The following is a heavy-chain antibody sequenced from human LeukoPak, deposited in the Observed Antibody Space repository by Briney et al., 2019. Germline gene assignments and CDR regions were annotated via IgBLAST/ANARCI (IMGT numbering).Heavy chain of an antibody. CDR2: IYHSGST. V-gene: IGHV4-34*01. J-gene: IGHJ5*02. CDR3: ARGKRVTYNWFDP. Sequence: SETLSLTCAVYGGSFSGYYWSWIRQPPGKGLEWIGSIYHSGSTYYNPSLKSRVTISVDTSKDQFSLKLSSVTAADTAVYYCARGKRVTYNWFDPWGQGTLVTVSS. D-gene: IGHD2-21*02. CDR1: GGSFSGYY.